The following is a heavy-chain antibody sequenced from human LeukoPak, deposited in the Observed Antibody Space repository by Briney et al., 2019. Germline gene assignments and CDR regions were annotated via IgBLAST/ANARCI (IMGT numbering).Heavy chain of an antibody. Sequence: PSQTLSLTCTVSGGAISSYHWSWIRQPARQGLDWVGRIYPSGSTHYNTSLKTRVTMSLDTSKTQASWKLTSVTAADTAVYYCATGAYSYFDNWGQATLVIFSP. CDR2: IYPSGST. V-gene: IGHV4-4*07. CDR1: GGAISSYH. J-gene: IGHJ4*02. D-gene: IGHD4-17*01. CDR3: ATGAYSYFDN.